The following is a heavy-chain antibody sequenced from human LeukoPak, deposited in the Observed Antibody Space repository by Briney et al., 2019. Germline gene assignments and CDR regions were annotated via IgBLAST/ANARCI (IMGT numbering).Heavy chain of an antibody. D-gene: IGHD3/OR15-3a*01. Sequence: PSETLSLTCTVSGGSISRYYWSWIRQPPGKKLEWIGCINYIGSTTYNPSLKSRVTISVDTSKNQFSLNLNSVTAAETAVYYCARGADWTGGHDAFGIWGQGTMVTVSS. CDR1: GGSISRYY. CDR3: ARGADWTGGHDAFGI. CDR2: INYIGST. V-gene: IGHV4-59*12. J-gene: IGHJ3*02.